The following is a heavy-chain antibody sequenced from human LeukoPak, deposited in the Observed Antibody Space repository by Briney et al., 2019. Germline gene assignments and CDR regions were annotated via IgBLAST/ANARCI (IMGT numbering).Heavy chain of an antibody. CDR3: VSFYETY. D-gene: IGHD2-2*01. Sequence: GGSLRLSCAASGFIFSNYGMNWVRQAPGKGLGWVAAISASGSATSYADSVRGRFTISKDNAKNTVYLQMNNLRAEDTAVYYCVSFYETYWGRGTLVTVSS. CDR2: ISASGSAT. V-gene: IGHV3-23*01. CDR1: GFIFSNYG. J-gene: IGHJ4*02.